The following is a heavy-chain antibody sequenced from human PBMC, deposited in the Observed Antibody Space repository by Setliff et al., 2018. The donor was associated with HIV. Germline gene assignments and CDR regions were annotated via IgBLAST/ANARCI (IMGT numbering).Heavy chain of an antibody. CDR1: GFTFDDHC. Sequence: PGGSLRLSCAASGFTFDDHCMTWVRQAPGKGLEWVSGINWRGDDTAYVGSVRGRFTISRDNSKNTLYLQMYSLRREDTAVYYCASDRIPTGGTSTSFDYWGQGTLVTVSS. V-gene: IGHV3-20*04. CDR2: INWRGDDT. CDR3: ASDRIPTGGTSTSFDY. D-gene: IGHD1-1*01. J-gene: IGHJ4*02.